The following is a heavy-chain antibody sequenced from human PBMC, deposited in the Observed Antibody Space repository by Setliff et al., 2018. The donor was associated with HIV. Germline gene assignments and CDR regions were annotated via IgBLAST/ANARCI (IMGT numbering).Heavy chain of an antibody. CDR2: IEQGGSEK. D-gene: IGHD3-10*01. J-gene: IGHJ6*03. V-gene: IGHV3-7*03. Sequence: PGGSLRLSCAASGFSLSYYRMNWVRQAPGKGLEWVANIEQGGSEKYYVDSVKGRFTISRDNTKNSLYLQVDSLRAEDTAVYYCARVVDTSGGYWGSFYRYMDVWGKGTTVTVSS. CDR1: GFSLSYYR. CDR3: ARVVDTSGGYWGSFYRYMDV.